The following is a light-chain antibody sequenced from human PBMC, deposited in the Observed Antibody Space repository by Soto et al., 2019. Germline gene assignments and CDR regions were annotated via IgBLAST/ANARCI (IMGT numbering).Light chain of an antibody. CDR1: SGSIASNY. J-gene: IGLJ3*02. CDR2: EDN. V-gene: IGLV6-57*04. CDR3: QSYDSSTGV. Sequence: NFMLTQPHSVSESPGKTVTISCTRSSGSIASNYVQWYQQRPGSAPTTVIYEDNQRPSGVPDRFSGSIDSSSNSASLTISGLKTEDEADYYCQSYDSSTGVFGGGIKLTVL.